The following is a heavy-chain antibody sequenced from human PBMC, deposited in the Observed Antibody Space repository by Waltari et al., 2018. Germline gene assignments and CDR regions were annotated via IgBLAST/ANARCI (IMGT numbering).Heavy chain of an antibody. CDR2: ISWNSGSI. J-gene: IGHJ6*03. CDR1: GFTFDDYA. D-gene: IGHD2-2*01. V-gene: IGHV3-9*01. CDR3: AKAYGPAAKYYYYMDV. Sequence: EVQLVESGGGLVQPGRSLRLSCAASGFTFDDYAMHWVRQAPGKGLEWVSGISWNSGSIGYADSVKGRFTISRDNAKNSLYLQMNSLRAEDTALYYCAKAYGPAAKYYYYMDVWGKGTTVTVSS.